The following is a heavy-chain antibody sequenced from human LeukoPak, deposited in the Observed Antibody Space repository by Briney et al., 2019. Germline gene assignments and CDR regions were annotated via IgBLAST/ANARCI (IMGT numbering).Heavy chain of an antibody. V-gene: IGHV4-31*03. CDR2: IYYSGST. Sequence: SQTLSLTCTVSGGSISSGGYYWSWIRQHPEKGLEWIGFIYYSGSTNYNPSLKSRLTISVDTSKNRFSLSLNSVTAADTAVYYCARLFPFYGNMRYGMDVWGQGTTVTVSS. CDR3: ARLFPFYGNMRYGMDV. CDR1: GGSISSGGYY. D-gene: IGHD4-11*01. J-gene: IGHJ6*02.